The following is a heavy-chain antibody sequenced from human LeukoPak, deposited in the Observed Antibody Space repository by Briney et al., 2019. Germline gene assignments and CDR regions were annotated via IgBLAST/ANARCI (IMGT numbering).Heavy chain of an antibody. J-gene: IGHJ4*02. D-gene: IGHD4-17*01. CDR2: ISPDGSDK. CDR1: GFTISRYW. Sequence: GGSLRLSCVASGFTISRYWMSWVRQAPGKGLEWLGNISPDGSDKDYVDSVKGRFIISRDNAENSLYLQMNSLRVEDTAVYYCTRLTTGDTTFVYWGQGVLVTVSS. CDR3: TRLTTGDTTFVY. V-gene: IGHV3-7*01.